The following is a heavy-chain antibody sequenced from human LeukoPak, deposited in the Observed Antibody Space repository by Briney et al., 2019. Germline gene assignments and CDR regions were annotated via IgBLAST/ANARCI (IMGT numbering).Heavy chain of an antibody. V-gene: IGHV3-74*01. CDR1: GFTFKLYW. D-gene: IGHD2-21*02. CDR2: INDDGSDT. CDR3: ARIIIVVVTAIPSEDAFDI. J-gene: IGHJ3*02. Sequence: SGGSLRLSCAASGFTFKLYWMHWVRQVPGKRPVWVSRINDDGSDTVYADSVRGRFTISRDNAKNSLYLQMNSLRAEDTAVYYCARIIIVVVTAIPSEDAFDIWGQGTMVTVSS.